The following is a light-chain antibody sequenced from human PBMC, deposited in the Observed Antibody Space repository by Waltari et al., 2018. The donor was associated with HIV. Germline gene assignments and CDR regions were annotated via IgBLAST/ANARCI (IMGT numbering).Light chain of an antibody. Sequence: SNVLTQPPSVSVAPGQTARITCGENNNGIKSVHWYQQKPGQAPVLVVYDNTDRPSGIPERFSGSNSGKTATLTIRGVEAGDEADYYCQVWDTSREWVFGGGTKLTVL. CDR2: DNT. V-gene: IGLV3-21*02. CDR3: QVWDTSREWV. CDR1: NNGIKS. J-gene: IGLJ3*02.